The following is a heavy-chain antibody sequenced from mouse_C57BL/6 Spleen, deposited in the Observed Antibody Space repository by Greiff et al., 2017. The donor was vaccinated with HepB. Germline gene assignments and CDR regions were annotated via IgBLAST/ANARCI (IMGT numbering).Heavy chain of an antibody. CDR1: GFTFSDYG. V-gene: IGHV5-17*01. CDR2: ISSGSSTI. J-gene: IGHJ3*01. Sequence: EVKVVESGGGLVKPGGSLKLSCAASGFTFSDYGMHWVRQAPEKGLEWVAYISSGSSTIYYADTVKGRFTISRDNAKNTLFLQMTSLRSEDTAMYYCARGELGRAWFAYWGQGTLVTVSA. D-gene: IGHD4-1*01. CDR3: ARGELGRAWFAY.